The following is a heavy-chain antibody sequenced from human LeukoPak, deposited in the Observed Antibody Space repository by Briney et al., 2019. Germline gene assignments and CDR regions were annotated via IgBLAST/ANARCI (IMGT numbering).Heavy chain of an antibody. V-gene: IGHV4-4*02. CDR3: ARDWGSGYYFDY. J-gene: IGHJ4*02. CDR2: IYHSGST. D-gene: IGHD3-10*01. Sequence: PSETLSLTCAVSGGSISTNYWWSWVRQPPGKGLEWIGEIYHSGSTNDNPSLKSRVTISVDKSKNQFSLKLSSVTAADTAVYYCARDWGSGYYFDYWGQGILVTVSS. CDR1: GGSISTNYW.